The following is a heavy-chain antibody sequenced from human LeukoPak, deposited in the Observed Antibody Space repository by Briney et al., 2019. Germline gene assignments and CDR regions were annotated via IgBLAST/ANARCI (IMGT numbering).Heavy chain of an antibody. CDR2: IYYSGNT. CDR3: ARINSGSYFDY. J-gene: IGHJ4*02. CDR1: GGSISSHY. Sequence: SVTLSLTCIVSGGSISSHYWTWIRQPPGKGREYIGYIYYSGNTNYNPSHKSRVTISVDRSKIQFSLKLTSVTAEDTAVYYCARINSGSYFDYWGQGTLVT. D-gene: IGHD6-19*01. V-gene: IGHV4-59*11.